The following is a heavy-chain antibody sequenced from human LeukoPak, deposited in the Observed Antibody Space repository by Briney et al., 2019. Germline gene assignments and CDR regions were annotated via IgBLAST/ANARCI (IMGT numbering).Heavy chain of an antibody. Sequence: SETLSLTCTVSGGSISSGRYYWGWIRQPPGKGLEWIGSIYYSGSTYYNPSLKSRVTISVDTSKNQFSLKLSSVTAADTAVYYCVRDRSGYDHLDYWGQGTLVTVSS. CDR3: VRDRSGYDHLDY. J-gene: IGHJ4*02. CDR2: IYYSGST. CDR1: GGSISSGRYY. D-gene: IGHD5-12*01. V-gene: IGHV4-39*02.